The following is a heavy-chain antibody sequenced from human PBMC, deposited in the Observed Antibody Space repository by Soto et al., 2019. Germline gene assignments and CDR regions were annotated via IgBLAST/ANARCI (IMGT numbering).Heavy chain of an antibody. CDR2: ISGSGGST. D-gene: IGHD4-4*01. CDR3: ASNRSKKTWAYYGMDV. J-gene: IGHJ6*01. CDR1: GFTFSSYA. V-gene: IGHV3-23*01. Sequence: GGSLRLSCAASGFTFSSYAMSWVRQAPGKGLEWVSAISGSGGSTYYADSVKGRFTISRDNSKNTLYLQMNSLRAEDTAVYYCASNRSKKTWAYYGMDVWGQGTTVTVSS.